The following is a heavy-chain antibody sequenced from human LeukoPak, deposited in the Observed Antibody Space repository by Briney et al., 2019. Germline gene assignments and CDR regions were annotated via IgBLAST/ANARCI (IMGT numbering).Heavy chain of an antibody. J-gene: IGHJ4*02. CDR3: AKDSLKEWLLNPPYFDC. CDR2: ISGSGGST. V-gene: IGHV3-23*01. D-gene: IGHD3-3*01. Sequence: GGSLRLSCAASGFIFNNYAINWVRQAPGKGLEWVSTISGSGGSTYFADSVKGRFTISRDNPKNTLYLQMNSLRAEDTAVYYCAKDSLKEWLLNPPYFDCWGQGTLVTVSS. CDR1: GFIFNNYA.